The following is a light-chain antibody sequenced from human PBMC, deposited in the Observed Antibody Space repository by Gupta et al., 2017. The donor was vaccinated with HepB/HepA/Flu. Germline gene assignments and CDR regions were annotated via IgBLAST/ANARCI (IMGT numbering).Light chain of an antibody. V-gene: IGLV2-14*03. CDR1: SSDVGYYNY. Sequence: QSALTQPPSVSGSPGQSLTISCTGTSSDVGYYNYVSWYQQHPGKAPQLMIFDVSNRPSGVSNRFSGSKSGNTASLTISGLQAEDEAEYYCSSYTSSSTPVFGGGTKLTVL. J-gene: IGLJ2*01. CDR3: SSYTSSSTPV. CDR2: DVS.